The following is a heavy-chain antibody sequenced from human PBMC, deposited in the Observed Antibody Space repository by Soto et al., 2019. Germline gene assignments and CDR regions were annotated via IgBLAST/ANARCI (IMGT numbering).Heavy chain of an antibody. Sequence: GGSLRLSCAASGFAFSTYWMHWVRQAPGKGLLWVSRIKFDGSSTYYGDSVKGRFTISRDDAKNTLFLQMNGLRVDDTAVYYCARGAKNVYAMDVWGQGTTVTVSS. CDR3: ARGAKNVYAMDV. D-gene: IGHD1-1*01. CDR1: GFAFSTYW. J-gene: IGHJ6*02. V-gene: IGHV3-74*01. CDR2: IKFDGSST.